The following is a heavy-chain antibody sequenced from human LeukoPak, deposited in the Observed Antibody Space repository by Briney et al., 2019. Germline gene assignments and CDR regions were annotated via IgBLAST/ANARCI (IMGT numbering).Heavy chain of an antibody. CDR3: ARGNSCSGGSCSYYFDY. D-gene: IGHD2-15*01. CDR1: GXTFSSYS. CDR2: ISSSSSYI. V-gene: IGHV3-21*01. Sequence: GGSLRLSCAASGXTFSSYSMNWVRQAPGKGPEWVSSISSSSSYIYYADSVKGRFTISRDNAKNSLYLQLNSLRAEDTAVYYCARGNSCSGGSCSYYFDYWGQGTLVTVSS. J-gene: IGHJ4*02.